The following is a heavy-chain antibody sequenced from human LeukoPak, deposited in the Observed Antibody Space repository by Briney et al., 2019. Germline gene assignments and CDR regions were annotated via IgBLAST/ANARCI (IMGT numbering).Heavy chain of an antibody. J-gene: IGHJ4*02. D-gene: IGHD3-10*01. Sequence: PGGSLRLSCAASGFTFSSYWMSWVRQAPGEGLEWVANIKQDGSEKYYVDSVKGRFTISRDNAKNSLYLQMNSLRAEDTAVYYCAREAVYYYGSGSSKNPSDYWGQGTLVTVSS. V-gene: IGHV3-7*01. CDR3: AREAVYYYGSGSSKNPSDY. CDR1: GFTFSSYW. CDR2: IKQDGSEK.